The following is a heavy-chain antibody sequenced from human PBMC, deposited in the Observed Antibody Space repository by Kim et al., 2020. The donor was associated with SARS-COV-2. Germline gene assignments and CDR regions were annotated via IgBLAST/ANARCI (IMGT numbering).Heavy chain of an antibody. V-gene: IGHV3-23*01. J-gene: IGHJ6*03. D-gene: IGHD2-2*01. Sequence: GGSLRLSCAAPGFTFSSYAMSWVRQAPGKGLEWVSAISGSGGSTYYADAVKGRFTISRANSKNTLYLQMNSIRAEDTAVSYCAKDGPYCSSTRCLGGAGYYYYCYMDVWGKGTTVTVSS. CDR3: AKDGPYCSSTRCLGGAGYYYYCYMDV. CDR2: ISGSGGST. CDR1: GFTFSSYA.